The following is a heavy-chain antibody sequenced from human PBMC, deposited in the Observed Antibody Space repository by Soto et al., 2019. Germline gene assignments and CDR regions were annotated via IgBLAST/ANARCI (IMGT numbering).Heavy chain of an antibody. V-gene: IGHV3-23*01. CDR2: ISGSGRET. D-gene: IGHD2-15*01. CDR1: GFSFSTYA. CDR3: SKIEIVRNRNDV. J-gene: IGHJ6*02. Sequence: EVQLLESGGGLVQPGGSLRLSCAASGFSFSTYAMSWVRQAPGKGLEWVSGISGSGRETYYANSLKGRFTVSRDNSKNPLYVEINNLRVEDTAVFYRSKIEIVRNRNDVWGQGTTVTVSS.